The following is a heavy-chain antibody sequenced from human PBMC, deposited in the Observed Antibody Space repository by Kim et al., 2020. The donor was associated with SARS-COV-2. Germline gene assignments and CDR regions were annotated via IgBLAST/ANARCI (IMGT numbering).Heavy chain of an antibody. V-gene: IGHV3-74*01. CDR3: ARRYFFDGSQYYHELDL. J-gene: IGHJ5*02. D-gene: IGHD3-22*01. Sequence: VKSRFTISRDNAKNTLYLKKNSLRAEDTAVYYCARRYFFDGSQYYHELDLWGQGTLVTVSS.